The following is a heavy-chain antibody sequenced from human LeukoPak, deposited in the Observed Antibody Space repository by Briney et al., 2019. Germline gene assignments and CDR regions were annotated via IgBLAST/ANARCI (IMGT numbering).Heavy chain of an antibody. CDR2: ISGTGAST. Sequence: GGSLRLSCAASGSGFIFSNYGMGWVRQAPGKGLEWGSAISGTGASTFYADSVKGRCIVSGDNPKKTVHLQMTNLRAEDTGVYYCARSDMCYNGGRCYPDYYMDVWGKGTTVTVSS. J-gene: IGHJ6*03. CDR3: ARSDMCYNGGRCYPDYYMDV. D-gene: IGHD2-8*01. CDR1: GSGFIFSNYG. V-gene: IGHV3-23*01.